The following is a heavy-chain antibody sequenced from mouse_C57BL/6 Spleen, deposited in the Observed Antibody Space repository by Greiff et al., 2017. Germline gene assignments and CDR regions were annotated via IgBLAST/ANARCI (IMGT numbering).Heavy chain of an antibody. J-gene: IGHJ1*03. CDR1: GFTFSSYA. V-gene: IGHV5-4*03. Sequence: EVKVVESGGGLVKPGGSLKLSCAASGFTFSSYAMSWVRQTPEKRLEWVATISDGGSYTYYPDNVKGRFTISRDNAKNNLYLQMSHLKSEDTAMYYCARGREYFDVWGTGTTVTVSS. CDR3: ARGREYFDV. CDR2: ISDGGSYT.